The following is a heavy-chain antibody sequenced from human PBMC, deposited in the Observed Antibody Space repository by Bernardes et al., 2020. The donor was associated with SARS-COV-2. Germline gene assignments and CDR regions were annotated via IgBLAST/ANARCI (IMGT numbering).Heavy chain of an antibody. V-gene: IGHV4-59*02. CDR1: GGSVSSYY. J-gene: IGHJ3*02. D-gene: IGHD3-22*01. Sequence: WETLSLTCTVSGGSVSSYYWSWIRQPPGKGLEWIGYIYYSGSTNYNPSLKSRVTISVDTSKNQFSLKLSSVTAADTAVYYCAREGYYDSSGYYHHDAFDIWGQGTMVTVSS. CDR3: AREGYYDSSGYYHHDAFDI. CDR2: IYYSGST.